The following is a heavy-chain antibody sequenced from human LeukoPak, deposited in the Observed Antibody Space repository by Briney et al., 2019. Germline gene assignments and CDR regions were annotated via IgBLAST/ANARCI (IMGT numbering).Heavy chain of an antibody. Sequence: GASVKVSCKASGYTFTSYDITWVRQAPGQGLEWMGWISAYNGNTNYAQKLQGRVTMTTDTSTSTAYMELRSLRSDDTAVYYCARAAVAAAGIKGGSDYWGQGTLVTVSS. J-gene: IGHJ4*02. CDR2: ISAYNGNT. CDR3: ARAAVAAAGIKGGSDY. V-gene: IGHV1-18*01. D-gene: IGHD6-13*01. CDR1: GYTFTSYD.